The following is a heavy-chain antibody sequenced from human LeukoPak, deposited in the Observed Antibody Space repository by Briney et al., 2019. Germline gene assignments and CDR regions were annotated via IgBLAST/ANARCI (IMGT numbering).Heavy chain of an antibody. D-gene: IGHD6-6*01. CDR2: INPNSGGT. J-gene: IGHJ4*02. CDR3: ARTYSSSPADYFDY. Sequence: ASVKVSCKASGYTFTGYYLHWVRQAPGQGLEWMGWINPNSGGTNYAQKFQGRVTMTRDTSISTAYMELSRLTSDDTAMYYCARTYSSSPADYFDYWGQGTLVTVSS. V-gene: IGHV1-2*02. CDR1: GYTFTGYY.